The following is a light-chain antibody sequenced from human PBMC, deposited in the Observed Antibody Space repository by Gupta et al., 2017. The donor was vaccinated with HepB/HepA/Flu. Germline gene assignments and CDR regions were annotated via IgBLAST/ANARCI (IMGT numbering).Light chain of an antibody. V-gene: IGLV2-14*01. Sequence: QSALTQPASVSGSPGPSITISCTVTSSDVGYNNYVAWYQQHPGKAPKVMIYDVSNRPSGVSSRFAGSKSGTSAFLNISGRQGEDEAYYYWRSYTSSSTGLFGGGTKVTVL. CDR2: DVS. J-gene: IGLJ2*01. CDR3: RSYTSSSTGL. CDR1: SSDVGYNNY.